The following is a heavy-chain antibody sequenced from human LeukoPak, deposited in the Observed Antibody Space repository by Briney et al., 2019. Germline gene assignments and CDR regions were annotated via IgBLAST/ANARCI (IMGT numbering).Heavy chain of an antibody. D-gene: IGHD2-15*01. CDR1: GGTFSSYA. J-gene: IGHJ4*02. Sequence: SVKVSCKASGGTFSSYAISWVRQAPGQGLEWMGRIIPIFGTANYAQKVQGRVTITADKSTSTAYMGLSSLRSEDTAVYYCARARLCSGGSCYSDYWGQGTLVTVSS. V-gene: IGHV1-69*06. CDR3: ARARLCSGGSCYSDY. CDR2: IIPIFGTA.